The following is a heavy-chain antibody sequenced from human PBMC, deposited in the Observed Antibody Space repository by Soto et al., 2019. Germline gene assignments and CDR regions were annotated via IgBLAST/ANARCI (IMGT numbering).Heavy chain of an antibody. J-gene: IGHJ6*02. CDR2: ISGSGGGT. CDR1: GFTFSSYA. CDR3: AKSKRYYYDSSGQHNHGMDV. D-gene: IGHD3-22*01. Sequence: GGSLRLSCAASGFTFSSYAMSWVRQAPGKGLEWVSAISGSGGGTYYADSVKGRFTISRDNSKNMLYLQMNSLRAEDTAVYYCAKSKRYYYDSSGQHNHGMDVWGQGTTVTVSS. V-gene: IGHV3-23*01.